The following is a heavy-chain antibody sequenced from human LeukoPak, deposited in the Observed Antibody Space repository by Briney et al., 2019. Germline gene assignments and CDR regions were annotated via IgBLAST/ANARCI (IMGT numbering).Heavy chain of an antibody. D-gene: IGHD1-26*01. CDR2: ISYDGSNK. Sequence: PGGSLRLSCAASGFTFSSYGMHWVRQAPGKGLEWVAVISYDGSNKYYADSVKGRFTISRDNSKNTLYLQMNSLRAEDTAVYYCVKQALVGATSICWFDPWGQGTLVTVSS. CDR3: VKQALVGATSICWFDP. V-gene: IGHV3-30*18. J-gene: IGHJ5*02. CDR1: GFTFSSYG.